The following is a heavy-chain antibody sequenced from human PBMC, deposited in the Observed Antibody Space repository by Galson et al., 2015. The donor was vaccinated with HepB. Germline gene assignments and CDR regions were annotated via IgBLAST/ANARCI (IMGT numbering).Heavy chain of an antibody. J-gene: IGHJ4*02. CDR1: GFTFDDYT. D-gene: IGHD4-17*01. CDR3: AKDGGLRFDLGSFDY. V-gene: IGHV3-43*01. Sequence: LSCAASGFTFDDYTMHWVRQAPGKGLEWVSLISWDGGSTYYADSVKGRFTISRDNSKNSLYLQMNSLRTEDTALYYCAKDGGLRFDLGSFDYWGQGTLVTVSS. CDR2: ISWDGGST.